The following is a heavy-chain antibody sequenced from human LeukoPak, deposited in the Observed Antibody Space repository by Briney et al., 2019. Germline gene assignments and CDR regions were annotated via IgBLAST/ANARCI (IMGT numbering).Heavy chain of an antibody. CDR1: GFTFSSYA. CDR3: ARRGLGNCFDY. V-gene: IGHV3-30-3*01. Sequence: PGGSLRLSCAASGFTFSSYAMHWVRQAPGKGLEWVAVISYDGSNKYYADSVKGRFTISRDNAKNSLYLQMDSLRAEDTAVFFCARRGLGNCFDYWGQGTLVTVSS. CDR2: ISYDGSNK. J-gene: IGHJ4*02.